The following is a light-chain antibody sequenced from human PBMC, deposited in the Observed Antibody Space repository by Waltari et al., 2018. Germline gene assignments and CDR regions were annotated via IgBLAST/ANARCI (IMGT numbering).Light chain of an antibody. CDR2: GAS. Sequence: EVMLTQSPDTLSLSPGERATLSCRASQSVSSYLAWYQQKPGQAPRLLIYGASSRATGIPDRFSDSGSGTDFTLTISRLEPEDFAVYYCQQYDTSVTFGPGTKVDIK. CDR3: QQYDTSVT. J-gene: IGKJ3*01. CDR1: QSVSSY. V-gene: IGKV3-20*01.